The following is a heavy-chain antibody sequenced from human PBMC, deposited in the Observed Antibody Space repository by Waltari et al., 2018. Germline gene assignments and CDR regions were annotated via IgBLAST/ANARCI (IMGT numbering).Heavy chain of an antibody. D-gene: IGHD6-13*01. Sequence: QVQLVESGGGVVQPGRSLRLSCAASGFTFSSYGMHWVRQAPGKGLEWVAVIWYDGSNKYYAESVKGRFTISRDNSKNTLYLQMNSLRAEDTAMYYCAKGVFSSSWYGVDYWGQGTLVTVSS. CDR3: AKGVFSSSWYGVDY. CDR2: IWYDGSNK. J-gene: IGHJ4*02. CDR1: GFTFSSYG. V-gene: IGHV3-30*18.